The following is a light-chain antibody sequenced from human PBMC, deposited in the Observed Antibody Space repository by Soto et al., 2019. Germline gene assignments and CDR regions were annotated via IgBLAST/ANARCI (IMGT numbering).Light chain of an antibody. V-gene: IGKV1-5*03. CDR2: KAS. CDR3: QQYDSFPYT. Sequence: DIQMTQSPSTLSASVGDRVTITCRASQSISSWLAWYQQKPGKAPKLLIYKASSLESGVPSRFSGSGSGTEFTLTISSLQPDDFATYYCQQYDSFPYTFGQGTKLEVK. J-gene: IGKJ2*01. CDR1: QSISSW.